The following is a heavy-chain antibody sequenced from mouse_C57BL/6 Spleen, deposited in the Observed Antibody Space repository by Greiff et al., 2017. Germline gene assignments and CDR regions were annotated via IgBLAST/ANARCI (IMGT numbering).Heavy chain of an antibody. CDR1: GYTFTSYW. D-gene: IGHD1-1*01. V-gene: IGHV1-50*01. CDR3: ARGATVVDPWFAY. J-gene: IGHJ3*01. CDR2: IDPSDSYT. Sequence: QVQLQQPGAELVKLGASVKLSCKASGYTFTSYWMQWVKQRPGQGPEWIGEIDPSDSYTNYNQKFKGKATLTVDTSSSTAYMQLSSLTSEDSAVYYCARGATVVDPWFAYWGQGTLVTVSA.